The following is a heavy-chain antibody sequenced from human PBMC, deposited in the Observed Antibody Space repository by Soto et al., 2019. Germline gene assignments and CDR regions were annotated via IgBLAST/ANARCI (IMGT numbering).Heavy chain of an antibody. Sequence: TLSLTCTVSRGSIINGGYYWSWIRQHAGKGLEPXGYIYXSGSTYSNQSXXSRVTTSXXKSTNQLSMKLTSVTAAHTAVYYCARAPLHPDYWGQGTLVTVSS. CDR2: IYXSGST. J-gene: IGHJ4*02. D-gene: IGHD4-4*01. CDR1: RGSIINGGYY. V-gene: IGHV4-31*03. CDR3: ARAPLHPDY.